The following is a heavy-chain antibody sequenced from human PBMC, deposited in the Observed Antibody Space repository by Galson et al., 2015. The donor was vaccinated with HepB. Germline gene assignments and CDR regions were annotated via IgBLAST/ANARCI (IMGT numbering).Heavy chain of an antibody. CDR3: AKDLQYCSGGSCSQYTSPFDY. V-gene: IGHV3-30*02. CDR1: GFTFSSYG. Sequence: SLRLSCAASGFTFSSYGMHWVRQAPGKGLEWVAFIRYDGSNKYYADSVKGRFTISRDNSKNTLYLQMNSLRAEDTAVYYCAKDLQYCSGGSCSQYTSPFDYWGQGTLVTVSS. CDR2: IRYDGSNK. D-gene: IGHD2-15*01. J-gene: IGHJ4*02.